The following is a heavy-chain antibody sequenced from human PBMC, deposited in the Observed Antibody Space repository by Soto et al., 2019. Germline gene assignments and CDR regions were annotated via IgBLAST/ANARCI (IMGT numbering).Heavy chain of an antibody. CDR2: ITHTGST. CDR3: ARGYSFGLLGYYFDY. CDR1: GFTFSSYW. J-gene: IGHJ4*02. D-gene: IGHD5-18*01. Sequence: ESLVLSCAASGFTFSSYWMSGVRQPPGKGLEWIGDITHTGSTNYSPSLKSRITFSLDTSKDQFSLKLNSVTAADTAIYFCARGYSFGLLGYYFDYWSQGAPVTVSS. V-gene: IGHV4-34*01.